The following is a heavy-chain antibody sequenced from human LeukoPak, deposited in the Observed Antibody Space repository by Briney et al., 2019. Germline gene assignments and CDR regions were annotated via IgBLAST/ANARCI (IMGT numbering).Heavy chain of an antibody. J-gene: IGHJ4*02. D-gene: IGHD6-19*01. CDR3: ATDPRGVAGTLDY. Sequence: ASVRVSCKVSGYTLTELSMHWVRQAPGKGLEWMGGFDPEDGETIYAQKFQGRVTMTEDTSTDTAYMELSSLRSEDTAVYYCATDPRGVAGTLDYWGQGTLVTVSS. V-gene: IGHV1-24*01. CDR1: GYTLTELS. CDR2: FDPEDGET.